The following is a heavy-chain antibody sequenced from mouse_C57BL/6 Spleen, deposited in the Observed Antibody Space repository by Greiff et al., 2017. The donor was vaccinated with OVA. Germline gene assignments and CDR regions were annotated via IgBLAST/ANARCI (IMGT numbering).Heavy chain of an antibody. J-gene: IGHJ2*01. Sequence: EVKLMESGGDLVKPGGSLKLSCAASGFTFSSYGMSWVRQTPDKRLEWVATISSGGSYTYYPDSVKGRFTISRDNAKNTLYLQMSSLKSEDTAMYYCARHDSSGYNYFDYWGQGTTLTVSS. V-gene: IGHV5-6*01. D-gene: IGHD3-2*02. CDR2: ISSGGSYT. CDR3: ARHDSSGYNYFDY. CDR1: GFTFSSYG.